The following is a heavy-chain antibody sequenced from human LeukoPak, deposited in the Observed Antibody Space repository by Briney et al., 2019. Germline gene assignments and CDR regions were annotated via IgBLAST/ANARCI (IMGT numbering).Heavy chain of an antibody. Sequence: SETLSPTCTVSGGSLRSVSCEWGWLRPPAGKGLELIRRIYTSGTTKCNPSLKSRATLSIDTSKNPFSLKLSTVTAADTAVYYCARGDYVWGSYRYLDYWGQGTLVTVSS. CDR3: ARGDYVWGSYRYLDY. J-gene: IGHJ4*02. D-gene: IGHD3-16*02. CDR2: IYTSGTT. CDR1: GGSLRSVSCE. V-gene: IGHV4-61*02.